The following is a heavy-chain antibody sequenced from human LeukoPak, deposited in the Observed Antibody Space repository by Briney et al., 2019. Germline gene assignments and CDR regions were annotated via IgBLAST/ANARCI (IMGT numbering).Heavy chain of an antibody. CDR2: SKSKSDGGTP. D-gene: IGHD3-10*01. CDR1: GFTFSNGW. Sequence: GGSLRLSCAASGFTFSNGWMRWVRQAPGKGLEWVGRSKSKSDGGTPEYAAPVIGRFTISSDDSQNTPYLQMNSLKTEDTTVYYCTPGTDYPHGRSFDYWARGTLVTVSS. CDR3: TPGTDYPHGRSFDY. V-gene: IGHV3-15*01. J-gene: IGHJ4*02.